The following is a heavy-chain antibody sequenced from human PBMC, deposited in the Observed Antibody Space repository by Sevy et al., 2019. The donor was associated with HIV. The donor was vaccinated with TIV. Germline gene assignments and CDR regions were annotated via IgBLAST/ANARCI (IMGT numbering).Heavy chain of an antibody. V-gene: IGHV3-74*01. Sequence: GGSLRLSCAASGFTFRSDWMHWVRQAPGKGLVWVSRINRDGSSTAYADSVKGRFTISRDNAKNTLYLQMNSLRAEATSVYYCLSEGGDWFDPWGQGTLVTVSS. CDR1: GFTFRSDW. J-gene: IGHJ5*02. CDR3: LSEGGDWFDP. CDR2: INRDGSST. D-gene: IGHD3-16*01.